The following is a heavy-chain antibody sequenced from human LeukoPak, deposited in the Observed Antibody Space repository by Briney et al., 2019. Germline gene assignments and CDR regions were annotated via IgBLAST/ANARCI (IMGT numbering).Heavy chain of an antibody. V-gene: IGHV4-34*01. CDR3: ARQRRWIIDY. CDR2: INHSGST. J-gene: IGHJ4*02. Sequence: SETLSLTCAVYGVSFSGYYWSWIRQPPGKGLEWIGEINHSGSTNYNPSLKSRVTISVDTSKNQFSLKLSSVTAADTAVYYCARQRRWIIDYWGQGTLVTVSS. CDR1: GVSFSGYY. D-gene: IGHD4-23*01.